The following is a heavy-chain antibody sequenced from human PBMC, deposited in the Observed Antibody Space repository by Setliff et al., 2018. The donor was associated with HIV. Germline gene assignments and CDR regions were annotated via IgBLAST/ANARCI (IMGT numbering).Heavy chain of an antibody. Sequence: GGSLRLSCTGFGFTFGDYGLTWVRQAPGKGLEWLGSIRTKSYGGTVQHAASVRGRVTISRDDSRSIAYLDMSSLKTDDTAVYYCTRVSDRHTLTNFAYWGQGALVTVS. CDR2: IRTKSYGGTV. V-gene: IGHV3-49*04. CDR1: GFTFGDYG. J-gene: IGHJ4*02. D-gene: IGHD4-4*01. CDR3: TRVSDRHTLTNFAY.